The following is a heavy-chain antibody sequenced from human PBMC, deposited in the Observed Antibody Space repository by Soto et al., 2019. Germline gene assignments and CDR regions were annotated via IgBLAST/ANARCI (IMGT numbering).Heavy chain of an antibody. Sequence: SETLSLTCTVSGGSISSSSYYWGWIRQPPGKGLEWIGSIYYSGSTYYNPSLKSRVTISVDTSNNQFSLKLSSVTAADTSVYYCARHATTVIVVAPSYSAYWGQGTLVPVSS. CDR2: IYYSGST. V-gene: IGHV4-39*01. CDR1: GGSISSSSYY. D-gene: IGHD3-22*01. J-gene: IGHJ4*02. CDR3: ARHATTVIVVAPSYSAY.